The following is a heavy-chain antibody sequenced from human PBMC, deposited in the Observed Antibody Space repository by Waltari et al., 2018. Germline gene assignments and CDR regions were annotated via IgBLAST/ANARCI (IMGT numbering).Heavy chain of an antibody. V-gene: IGHV1-2*06. CDR2: FNPNSGGT. CDR3: AREGGSYSRVFDY. Sequence: QVQLVQSGAEVKKPGASVKVSCKASGYTFTGYYMHWVRQAPGQGLEWMGRFNPNSGGTNYAQKFQGRFTMTRDTSKNQFSLKLSSVTAADTAVYYCAREGGSYSRVFDYWGQGTLVTVSS. CDR1: GYTFTGYY. J-gene: IGHJ4*02. D-gene: IGHD1-26*01.